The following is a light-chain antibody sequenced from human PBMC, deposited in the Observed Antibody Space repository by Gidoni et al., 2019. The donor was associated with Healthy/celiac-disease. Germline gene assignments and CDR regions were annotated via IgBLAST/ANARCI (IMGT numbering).Light chain of an antibody. Sequence: DIVMTQSPDSLAVSLGERATINCKSSQSVLYGSNNQNYLAWYPQKPGQPPKLLIYWASTRESGVPDRFSGSGSGTDFTLTISSLQAEDVAVYYCQQYYSTPPYTFXQXTKLEIK. CDR2: WAS. CDR3: QQYYSTPPYT. J-gene: IGKJ2*01. CDR1: QSVLYGSNNQNY. V-gene: IGKV4-1*01.